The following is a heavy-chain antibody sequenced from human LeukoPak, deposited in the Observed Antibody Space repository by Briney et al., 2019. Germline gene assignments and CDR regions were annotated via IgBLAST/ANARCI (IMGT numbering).Heavy chain of an antibody. CDR1: GYTFTSYY. Sequence: ASVKASCKASGYTFTSYYMHWVRQAPGQGLEWMGIINPSGGSTSYAQKFQGRVTMTRDTSTSTVYMELSSLRSEDTAVYYCARARGIVGVLTGWFDPWGQGTLVTVSS. CDR3: ARARGIVGVLTGWFDP. J-gene: IGHJ5*02. CDR2: INPSGGST. V-gene: IGHV1-46*01. D-gene: IGHD1-26*01.